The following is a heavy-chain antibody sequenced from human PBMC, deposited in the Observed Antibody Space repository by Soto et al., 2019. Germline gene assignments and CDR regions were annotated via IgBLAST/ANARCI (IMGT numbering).Heavy chain of an antibody. CDR2: IRTKDSGEAT. CDR3: SRSTTVTRKSDY. J-gene: IGHJ4*02. Sequence: SLGLACVASRFRFTSYAMSWVRQAPGKGLEWVGFIRTKDSGEATEYAASVKGRFTISRDDSDRIVYLQMNSLTSGDTAIYYCSRSTTVTRKSDYWGQGALVTVSS. V-gene: IGHV3-49*04. CDR1: RFRFTSYA. D-gene: IGHD4-17*01.